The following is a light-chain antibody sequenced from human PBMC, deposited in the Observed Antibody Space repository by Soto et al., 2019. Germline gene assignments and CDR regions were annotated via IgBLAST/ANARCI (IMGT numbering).Light chain of an antibody. V-gene: IGKV3-20*01. CDR3: QQLGT. CDR1: QSISSSY. Sequence: EIVSTQSPGTLSLSPGERATLSCRASQSISSSYLAWYQQKPGQAPRLLIYGASSRATGIPDRFSGSGSGTDFTLTGSRLEPEEFAVYYCQQLGTFGQGTNVEIK. J-gene: IGKJ1*01. CDR2: GAS.